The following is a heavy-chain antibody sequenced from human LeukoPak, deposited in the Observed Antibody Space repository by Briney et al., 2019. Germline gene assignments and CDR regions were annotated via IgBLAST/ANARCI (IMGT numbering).Heavy chain of an antibody. Sequence: SETLSLTCTVSGGSISNYYWSWLRQPPGKGLEWIGYIYFSGTTNINPSLKSRVTISVDMSKNQFSLKLRSVTAADTAVYYCARDLVTVTKGFDIWGQGTMVSVSA. J-gene: IGHJ3*02. CDR3: ARDLVTVTKGFDI. V-gene: IGHV4-59*01. CDR2: IYFSGTT. D-gene: IGHD4-17*01. CDR1: GGSISNYY.